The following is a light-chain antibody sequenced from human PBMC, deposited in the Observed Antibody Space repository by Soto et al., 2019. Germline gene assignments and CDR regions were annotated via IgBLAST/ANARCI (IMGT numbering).Light chain of an antibody. CDR3: SSSPRTVTVI. CDR1: SSDVGADNF. J-gene: IGLJ2*01. CDR2: EVN. Sequence: QSALTQPASVSGSPGQSITISCTGTSSDVGADNFVSWYQQHPGKAPKLIIYEVNNRPSGVSNRFSGSKSGNTASLTISGVQPEDEADYFCSSSPRTVTVIFGGGTKLTVL. V-gene: IGLV2-14*01.